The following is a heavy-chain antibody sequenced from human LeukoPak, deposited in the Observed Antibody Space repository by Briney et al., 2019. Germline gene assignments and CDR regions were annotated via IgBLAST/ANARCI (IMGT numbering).Heavy chain of an antibody. D-gene: IGHD6-13*01. CDR3: ARGPGIAAAGDFQH. Sequence: ASVKVSCKDSGGTFSSYAISWVRQAPGQGLEWMGGIIPIFGTANYAQKFQGRVTITADKSTSTAYMELSRLRSDDTAVYYCARGPGIAAAGDFQHWGQGTLVTVSS. CDR2: IIPIFGTA. J-gene: IGHJ1*01. V-gene: IGHV1-69*06. CDR1: GGTFSSYA.